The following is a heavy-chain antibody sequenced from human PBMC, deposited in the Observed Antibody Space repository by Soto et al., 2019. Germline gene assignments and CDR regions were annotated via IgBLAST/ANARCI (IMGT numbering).Heavy chain of an antibody. CDR3: ARGRMTTDGMDV. V-gene: IGHV3-33*01. CDR1: GFTFSSYG. Sequence: QVQLVESGGGVVQPGRSLRLSCAASGFTFSSYGMHWVRQAPGKGLEWVAVIWYDGSNKYYADSVKGRFTISRDNSKNPLYLQMNSLSAEEAAVYYCARGRMTTDGMDVWGQGTTVSVFS. J-gene: IGHJ6*02. CDR2: IWYDGSNK. D-gene: IGHD4-17*01.